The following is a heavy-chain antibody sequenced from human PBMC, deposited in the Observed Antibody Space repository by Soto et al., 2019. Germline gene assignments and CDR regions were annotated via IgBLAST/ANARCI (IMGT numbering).Heavy chain of an antibody. CDR1: GFTFSSYG. V-gene: IGHV3-33*01. CDR3: VMTGGPYSSSWD. D-gene: IGHD6-13*01. J-gene: IGHJ4*02. Sequence: GGSLRLSCAASGFTFSSYGMHWVRQAPGKGLEWVAVIWYDGSNKYYADSVKGRFTISRDNSKNTLYLQMNSLRAEDTAVYYCVMTGGPYSSSWDWGQGTLVTVSS. CDR2: IWYDGSNK.